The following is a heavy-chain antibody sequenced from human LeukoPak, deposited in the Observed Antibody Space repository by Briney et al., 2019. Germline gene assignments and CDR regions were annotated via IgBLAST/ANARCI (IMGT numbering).Heavy chain of an antibody. J-gene: IGHJ5*01. Sequence: GASVKVSCKASGYTFSNYLLHWVRQAPGQGLEWMGMINPSGGSTSYAQRFQGRLTMTRDTSTSTVYMELSSLRSEDTAVYYCARDLGLRGVTNWFDSWGQGTLVTVSS. D-gene: IGHD3-10*01. CDR2: INPSGGST. V-gene: IGHV1-46*01. CDR1: GYTFSNYL. CDR3: ARDLGLRGVTNWFDS.